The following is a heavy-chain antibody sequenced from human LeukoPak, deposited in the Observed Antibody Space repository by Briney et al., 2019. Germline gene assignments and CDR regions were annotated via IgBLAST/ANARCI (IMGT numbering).Heavy chain of an antibody. Sequence: ASVKVSCKTSGCTFTNFGINWVRQAPGQGLEWMGWISGYNGNTNYAQKFQGRVTMTTDTSTSTVYMELRSLRSDDTAVYYCARGSLRWNLDYWGQGTLVTVSS. D-gene: IGHD4-23*01. CDR3: ARGSLRWNLDY. V-gene: IGHV1-18*01. CDR1: GCTFTNFG. J-gene: IGHJ4*02. CDR2: ISGYNGNT.